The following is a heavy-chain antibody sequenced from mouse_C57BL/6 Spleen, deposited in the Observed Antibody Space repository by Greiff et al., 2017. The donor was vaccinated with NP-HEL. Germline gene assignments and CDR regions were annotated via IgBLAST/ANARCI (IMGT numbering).Heavy chain of an antibody. CDR1: GFTFSDYG. Sequence: VQLKESGGGLVKPGGSLKLSCAASGFTFSDYGMHWVRQAPEKGLEWVAYISSGSSTIYYADTVKGRFTISRDNAKNTLFLQMTSLRSEDTAMYYCARGRDYDEYYFDYWGQGTTLTVSS. V-gene: IGHV5-17*01. CDR2: ISSGSSTI. J-gene: IGHJ2*01. D-gene: IGHD2-4*01. CDR3: ARGRDYDEYYFDY.